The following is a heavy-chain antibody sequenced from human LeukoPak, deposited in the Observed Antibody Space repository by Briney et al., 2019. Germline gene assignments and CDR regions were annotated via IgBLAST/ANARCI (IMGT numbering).Heavy chain of an antibody. Sequence: SVKVSCKASGGTFSSYAISWVRQAPGQGLEWMGGIIPIFGTANYAQKFQGSVTITADESTSTAYMELSSLRSEDTAVYYCARGHSGIFGVVIIPFFDYWGQGTLVTVSS. CDR2: IIPIFGTA. V-gene: IGHV1-69*13. J-gene: IGHJ4*02. CDR3: ARGHSGIFGVVIIPFFDY. D-gene: IGHD3-3*01. CDR1: GGTFSSYA.